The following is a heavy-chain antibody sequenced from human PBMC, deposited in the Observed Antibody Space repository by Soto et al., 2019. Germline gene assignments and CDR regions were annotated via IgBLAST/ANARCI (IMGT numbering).Heavy chain of an antibody. CDR2: ISWNSGSI. CDR3: AKDIGYDSSGYYYSLGAFDI. Sequence: SLRLSFAASGFTFDDYAMHWVRQAPGKGLEWVSGISWNSGSIGYADSVKGRFITSRDNAKNSLYLQMNSLRAEDTALYYCAKDIGYDSSGYYYSLGAFDIWGQGTMVTVSS. J-gene: IGHJ3*02. D-gene: IGHD3-22*01. CDR1: GFTFDDYA. V-gene: IGHV3-9*01.